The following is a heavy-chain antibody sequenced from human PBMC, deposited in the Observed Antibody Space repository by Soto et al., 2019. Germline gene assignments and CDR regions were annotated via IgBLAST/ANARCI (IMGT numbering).Heavy chain of an antibody. V-gene: IGHV3-23*01. J-gene: IGHJ2*01. CDR3: ARRERGWYFDL. Sequence: EVQLLESGGGLVQPGGSLRLSCVASGFTFSSYAMNWVRQAPGKGLEWVSVISGSGDSTYYADSVKGRFTISRDKSKNTLYLQMHSLRAEDTAVYYCARRERGWYFDLWGRGTLVTVSS. CDR1: GFTFSSYA. CDR2: ISGSGDST.